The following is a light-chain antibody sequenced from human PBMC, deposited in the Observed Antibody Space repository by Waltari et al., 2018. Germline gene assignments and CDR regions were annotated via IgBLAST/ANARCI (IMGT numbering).Light chain of an antibody. CDR1: SSNIGAGYD. V-gene: IGLV1-40*01. J-gene: IGLJ2*01. CDR3: QSYDSSLSAYVV. CDR2: GNS. Sequence: QSVLTQPPSVSGAPGQRVTIPCTGSSSNIGAGYDVPWYQQLPGTAPKLLTYGNSNRPSGVPDRFSGSKSGTSASLAITGLQAEDEADYYCQSYDSSLSAYVVFGGGTKLTVL.